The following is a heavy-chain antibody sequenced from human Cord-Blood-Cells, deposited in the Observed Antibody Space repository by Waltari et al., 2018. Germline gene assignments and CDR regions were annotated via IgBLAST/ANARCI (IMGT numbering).Heavy chain of an antibody. CDR3: ARVLPRYYDFWSGYNWFDP. D-gene: IGHD3-3*01. J-gene: IGHJ5*02. V-gene: IGHV4-34*01. CDR2: MNHSGST. Sequence: QVQLQQWGAGLLKPSETLSLTCAVYGGSFSGYYWSWIRQPPGKGLEWIGEMNHSGSTNDNPSLKSRVTISVDTSKNQFSLKRSSVTAADTAVYYCARVLPRYYDFWSGYNWFDPWGQGTLVTVSS. CDR1: GGSFSGYY.